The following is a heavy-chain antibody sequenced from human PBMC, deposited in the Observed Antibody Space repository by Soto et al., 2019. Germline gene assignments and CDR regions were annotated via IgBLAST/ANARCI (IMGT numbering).Heavy chain of an antibody. CDR2: ISSSSSYI. CDR3: ARAYDYVWGSYRPTKGGIDY. Sequence: EVQLVESGGGLVKPGGSLRLSCAASGFTFSSYSMNWVRQAPGKGLEWVSSISSSSSYIYYADSVKGRVTISRDNAKNYRDPQMHNLRAEDTAVYYCARAYDYVWGSYRPTKGGIDYWGQGTLVTVSS. D-gene: IGHD3-16*02. J-gene: IGHJ4*02. V-gene: IGHV3-21*01. CDR1: GFTFSSYS.